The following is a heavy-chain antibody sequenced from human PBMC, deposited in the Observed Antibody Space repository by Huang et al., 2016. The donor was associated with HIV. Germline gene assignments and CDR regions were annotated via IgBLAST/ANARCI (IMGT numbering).Heavy chain of an antibody. Sequence: EVQLVQSGAEVKKPGESLKISCKGSGFSFTNYWIGWVRQMPGKGLAWVGLIYPGYPDTTCSPSFEGQRTISADKSIKSAYLQWSSLKASDSAIYYCARPLLGYSYGYYFDQWGQGTLVTVSS. CDR2: IYPGYPDT. J-gene: IGHJ4*02. D-gene: IGHD5-18*01. V-gene: IGHV5-51*03. CDR3: ARPLLGYSYGYYFDQ. CDR1: GFSFTNYW.